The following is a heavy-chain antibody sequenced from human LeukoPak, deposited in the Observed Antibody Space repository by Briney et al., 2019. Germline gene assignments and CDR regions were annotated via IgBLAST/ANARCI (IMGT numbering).Heavy chain of an antibody. D-gene: IGHD3-22*01. V-gene: IGHV3-53*04. Sequence: GGSLRLSCAASGFTVSSNYMSWVRQAPGKGLEWVSVIYSGGNTYYADSVEGRFTISRHNSKNTLYLQMNSLRAEDTAVYYCARMRYYDNSGYPNFDYWGQGTLVTVSS. CDR2: IYSGGNT. CDR3: ARMRYYDNSGYPNFDY. CDR1: GFTVSSNY. J-gene: IGHJ4*02.